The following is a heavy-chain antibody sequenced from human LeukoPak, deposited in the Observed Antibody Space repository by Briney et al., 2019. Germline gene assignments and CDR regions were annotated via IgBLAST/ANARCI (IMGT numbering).Heavy chain of an antibody. CDR1: GGSISSGGYY. CDR3: ARGGGDYYYYMDV. Sequence: PSQTLSLTCTVSGGSISSGGYYWSWIRQSPGKGLEWIGLIYSSGSTNYNPSVKSRVTISVDTSKNQFSLKLTSVTAADTAVYYCARGGGDYYYYMDVWGKGTTVTVSS. V-gene: IGHV4-61*08. J-gene: IGHJ6*03. D-gene: IGHD3-16*01. CDR2: IYSSGST.